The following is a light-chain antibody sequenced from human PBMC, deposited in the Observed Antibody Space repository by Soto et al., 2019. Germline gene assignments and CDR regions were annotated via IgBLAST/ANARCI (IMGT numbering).Light chain of an antibody. CDR2: GAS. CDR1: QSVSSN. J-gene: IGKJ1*01. V-gene: IGKV3-15*01. CDR3: QQYNNWPPRT. Sequence: EIVMTQSPATLSVSPGERATLSCRASQSVSSNLAWYQQKPGQAPRLLIYGASTRATGIPARFSGSGSGTDFTRTISSLQSEDFAVYYCQQYNNWPPRTFGQGTKVEIK.